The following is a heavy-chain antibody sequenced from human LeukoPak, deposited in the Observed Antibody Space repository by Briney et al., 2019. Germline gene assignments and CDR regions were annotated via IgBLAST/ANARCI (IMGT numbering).Heavy chain of an antibody. D-gene: IGHD6-13*01. CDR3: ARDRPQSAAGTYYGMFV. J-gene: IGHJ6*02. CDR2: IYSSGST. Sequence: PGGSLRLSCAASGFTVSSNYMSWVRQAPGKGLEWGSVIYSSGSTYYADSVKGRFTISRDNSKNTLYLQMNSLRAEDTAVYYCARDRPQSAAGTYYGMFVWGQGTTVTVSS. CDR1: GFTVSSNY. V-gene: IGHV3-66*01.